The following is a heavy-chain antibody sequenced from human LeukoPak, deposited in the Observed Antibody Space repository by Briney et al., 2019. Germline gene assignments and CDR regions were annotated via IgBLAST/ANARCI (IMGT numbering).Heavy chain of an antibody. CDR3: ARDYSG. V-gene: IGHV3-7*01. CDR1: GFTFSSYW. D-gene: IGHD1-26*01. J-gene: IGHJ4*02. Sequence: GGSLRLSCAASGFTFSSYWMSWVRQAPGKGLEWLANIKQDGTEKNYLNSVKGRFTISRDNAMNSLYLQMNSLRAEDTAVYYCARDYSGWGQGTLVTVSS. CDR2: IKQDGTEK.